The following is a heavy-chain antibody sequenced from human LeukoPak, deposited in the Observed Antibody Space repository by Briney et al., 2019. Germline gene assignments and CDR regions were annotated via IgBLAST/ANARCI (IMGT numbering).Heavy chain of an antibody. J-gene: IGHJ4*02. D-gene: IGHD2-15*01. CDR1: GGSLSGYY. V-gene: IGHV4-34*01. Sequence: SETLSLTCGVYGGSLSGYYWSWIRQPPEKGLGWIGEINHSGSTNNNPSLKSRVTISADTSKNQFSLKLSSVTAADTAVYYCARGPVWRRLLLSVSRRGGYFDYWGQGILVTVSS. CDR2: INHSGST. CDR3: ARGPVWRRLLLSVSRRGGYFDY.